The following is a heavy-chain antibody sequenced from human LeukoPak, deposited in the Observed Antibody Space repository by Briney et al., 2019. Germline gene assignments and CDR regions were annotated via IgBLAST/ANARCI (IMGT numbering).Heavy chain of an antibody. D-gene: IGHD2-15*01. CDR3: ARGRGHCSGGSCLRFDY. J-gene: IGHJ4*02. V-gene: IGHV3-74*01. Sequence: GGSLRLSCAASGFTFSSYWMHWVRQTPGKGLVWVSRVNGDGSSTIYADSVKGRFTISRDNAKNTLYLQMNSLRAEDTAVYYCARGRGHCSGGSCLRFDYWGQGTLVTVSS. CDR2: VNGDGSST. CDR1: GFTFSSYW.